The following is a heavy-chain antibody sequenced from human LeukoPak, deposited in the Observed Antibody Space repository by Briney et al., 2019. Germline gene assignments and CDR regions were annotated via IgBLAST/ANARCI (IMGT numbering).Heavy chain of an antibody. CDR2: IYYTGST. CDR3: VRQGTNSGYYLLDY. V-gene: IGHV4-59*08. Sequence: SETLSLTCTVSGGSIGSYYWTWIRQSPGKGLEWIGYIYYTGSTNYNPSLKSRVTISLDTSKIQFSLKLSSVTVPDAATYYCVRQGTNSGYYLLDYWGQGHPVIVSS. D-gene: IGHD3-22*01. J-gene: IGHJ4*02. CDR1: GGSIGSYY.